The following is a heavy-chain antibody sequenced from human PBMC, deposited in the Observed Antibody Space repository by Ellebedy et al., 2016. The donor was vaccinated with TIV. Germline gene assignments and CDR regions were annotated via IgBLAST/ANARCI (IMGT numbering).Heavy chain of an antibody. V-gene: IGHV1-18*01. CDR2: ISAYNGNT. D-gene: IGHD2-15*01. J-gene: IGHJ4*02. CDR3: ARGRGIVVVVAATPEYYFDY. CDR1: GGTFSSYA. Sequence: AASVKVSCKASGGTFSSYAISWVRQAPGQGLEWMGWISAYNGNTNYAQKLQGRVTMTTDTSTSTAYMELRSLRSDDTAVYYCARGRGIVVVVAATPEYYFDYWGQGTLVTVSS.